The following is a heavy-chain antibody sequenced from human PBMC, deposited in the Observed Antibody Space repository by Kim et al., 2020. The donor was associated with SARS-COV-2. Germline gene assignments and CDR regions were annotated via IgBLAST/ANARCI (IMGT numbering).Heavy chain of an antibody. Sequence: SGPTLVNPTQTLTLTCTFSGFSLSTSGMCVSWIRQPPGKALEWLALIDWDDDKYYSTSLKTRLTISKDTSKNQVVLTMTNMDPVDTATYYCARARTTVTNYYYYGMDVWGQGTTVTVSS. V-gene: IGHV2-70*01. D-gene: IGHD4-4*01. CDR1: GFSLSTSGMC. CDR3: ARARTTVTNYYYYGMDV. CDR2: IDWDDDK. J-gene: IGHJ6*02.